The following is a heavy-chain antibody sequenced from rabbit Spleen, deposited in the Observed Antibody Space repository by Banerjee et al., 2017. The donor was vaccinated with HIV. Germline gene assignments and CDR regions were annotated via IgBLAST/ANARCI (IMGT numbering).Heavy chain of an antibody. V-gene: IGHV1S45*01. CDR2: IDTGSSGFT. CDR1: GVSFTSNYY. CDR3: ARDAGTSFSTYGMDL. J-gene: IGHJ6*01. Sequence: QEQLVESGGDLVKPGASLTLTCTASGVSFTSNYYMCWVRQALGKGLEWIACIDTGSSGFTYFASWAKGRFTISKTASTTVTLQMTSLTAADTATYFCARDAGTSFSTYGMDLWGPGTLVTVS. D-gene: IGHD8-1*01.